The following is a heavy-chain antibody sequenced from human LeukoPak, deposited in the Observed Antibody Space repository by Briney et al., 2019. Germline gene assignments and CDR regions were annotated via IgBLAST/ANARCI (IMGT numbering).Heavy chain of an antibody. CDR3: ARHTPVPLPSDFYFEMDV. CDR2: IFYSGST. CDR1: GGSISSFY. D-gene: IGHD2-15*01. Sequence: SETLSLTCTVSGGSISSFYWSWIRQPPGKGLEWIGYIFYSGSTNYNPSLKSRVTMSVATSKNQFSLKLSSVTAADTAVYYCARHTPVPLPSDFYFEMDVWGQGTTVTVSS. V-gene: IGHV4-59*08. J-gene: IGHJ6*02.